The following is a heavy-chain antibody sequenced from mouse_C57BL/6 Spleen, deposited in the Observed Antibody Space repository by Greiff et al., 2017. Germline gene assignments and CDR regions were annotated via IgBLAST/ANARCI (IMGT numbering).Heavy chain of an antibody. CDR1: GYNFTSYW. CDR2: ISPSSGYT. CDR3: ARWYYSSYDYFDY. J-gene: IGHJ2*01. D-gene: IGHD2-5*01. V-gene: IGHV1-7*01. Sequence: QVQLQQSGAELAKPGASVKLSCKASGYNFTSYWMHWVKQRPGQGLEWIGYISPSSGYTKYTQKFKDKATLTADKSSSTAYMQLISLTYEDSSVYYGARWYYSSYDYFDYWGQGTTLTVSS.